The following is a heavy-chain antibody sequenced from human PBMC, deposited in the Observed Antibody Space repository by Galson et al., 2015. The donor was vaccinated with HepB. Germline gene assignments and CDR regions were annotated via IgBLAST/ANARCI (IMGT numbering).Heavy chain of an antibody. J-gene: IGHJ2*01. D-gene: IGHD2-21*01. V-gene: IGHV4-31*03. Sequence: TLSLTCTVSGGSISSGGHYWSWIRQHPGKGLEWIGYIYYSGSTYYNPSLKSRVTISVDTSKNQFSLKLSSVTAADTAVYYCASGLGAYCGGDCYPGLYFDLWGRGTLVTVSS. CDR3: ASGLGAYCGGDCYPGLYFDL. CDR1: GGSISSGGHY. CDR2: IYYSGST.